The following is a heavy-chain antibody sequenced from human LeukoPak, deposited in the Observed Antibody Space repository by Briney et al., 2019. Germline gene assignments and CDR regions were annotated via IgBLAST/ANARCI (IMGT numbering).Heavy chain of an antibody. V-gene: IGHV3-23*01. CDR1: GFTFSSYV. CDR2: IGAAGGSK. Sequence: GGSLRLSCAVSGFTFSSYVMSWVRQAPGKGLEWVSSIGAAGGSKKYADSVKGGFTISRDNSQSTLYLQMSTLSPDDTAVYYCAEGGGLSCYDYWGQGTLVTVSS. CDR3: AEGGGLSCYDY. J-gene: IGHJ4*02. D-gene: IGHD2-15*01.